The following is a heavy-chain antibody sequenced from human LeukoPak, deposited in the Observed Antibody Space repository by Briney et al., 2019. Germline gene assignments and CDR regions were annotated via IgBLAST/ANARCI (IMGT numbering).Heavy chain of an antibody. CDR2: ISAYNGNT. D-gene: IGHD6-13*01. Sequence: ASVKVSCKASGYTFTSYGLSWVRQAPGQGLEWMGWISAYNGNTKHAQKLQGRVTMTRDTSTSTAYMELRSLRSDDTAVYYCATYSAAGRTYYFDYWGQGALVTVSS. CDR3: ATYSAAGRTYYFDY. V-gene: IGHV1-18*01. CDR1: GYTFTSYG. J-gene: IGHJ4*02.